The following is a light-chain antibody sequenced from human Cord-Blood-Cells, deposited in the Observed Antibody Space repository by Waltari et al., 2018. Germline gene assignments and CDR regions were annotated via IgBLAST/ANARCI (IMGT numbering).Light chain of an antibody. CDR2: DGS. CDR3: CSYAGSSTWV. J-gene: IGLJ3*02. CDR1: SSEVGIYNL. V-gene: IGLV2-23*01. Sequence: QSALTQPASVSGSPGQSITIPRTGTSSEVGIYNLVSWYQQHPGKAPNLMIYDGSKRPSGVSNRFSGSKSGNTASLTISGLQAEDEADYYCCSYAGSSTWVFGGGTKLTVL.